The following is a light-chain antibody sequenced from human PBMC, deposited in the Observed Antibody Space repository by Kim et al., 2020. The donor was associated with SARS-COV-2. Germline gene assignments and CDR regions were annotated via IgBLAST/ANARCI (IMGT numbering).Light chain of an antibody. J-gene: IGKJ1*01. CDR2: AAF. Sequence: DIQMTQSPSSLSASVGDRVTITCRASQAISNNLVWYQHKPGKAPQLLIYAAFALQSGVPSRFSGSGSGTDFTLTINSLQPEDAATYYCQAYNTAPPVTFVQGTKVDIK. CDR3: QAYNTAPPVT. V-gene: IGKV1-27*01. CDR1: QAISNN.